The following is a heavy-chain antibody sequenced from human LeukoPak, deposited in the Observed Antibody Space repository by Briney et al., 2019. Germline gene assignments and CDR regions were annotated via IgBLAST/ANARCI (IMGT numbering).Heavy chain of an antibody. Sequence: GSSVKVSCKASGVTFSSYAISWVRQAPGQGLEWMGGIIPIFGTANYAQKFQGRVTITADESTSTAYMELSSLRSEDMAVYYCVIRIPGNDYWGQGTRVTVSS. D-gene: IGHD1-14*01. CDR1: GVTFSSYA. CDR3: VIRIPGNDY. V-gene: IGHV1-69*01. CDR2: IIPIFGTA. J-gene: IGHJ4*02.